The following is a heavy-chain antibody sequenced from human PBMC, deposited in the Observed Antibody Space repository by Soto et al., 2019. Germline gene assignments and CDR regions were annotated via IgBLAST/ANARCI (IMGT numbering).Heavy chain of an antibody. CDR2: IIPILGIA. J-gene: IGHJ6*02. CDR3: SRGRTAYYGMDV. CDR1: GGTFSSYT. Sequence: QVQLVQSGAEVKKPGSSVKVSCKASGGTFSSYTISWVRQAPGQGLEWMGRIIPILGIANYAQKFQGRVTITVDKSTSSTYMELSSLTSEDTAVYYCSRGRTAYYGMDVWGQGTTVTVSS. V-gene: IGHV1-69*02.